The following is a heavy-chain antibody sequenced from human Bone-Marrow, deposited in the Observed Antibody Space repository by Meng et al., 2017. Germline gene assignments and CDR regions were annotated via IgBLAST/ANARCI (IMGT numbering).Heavy chain of an antibody. CDR3: ARGGRSWYYDY. CDR2: ISSSSSYI. D-gene: IGHD6-13*01. V-gene: IGHV3-21*01. J-gene: IGHJ4*02. CDR1: GFTFSSYS. Sequence: GESLKISCAASGFTFSSYSMNWVRQAPGKGLEWVSSISSSSSYIYYADSVKGRFTISRDNAKNSLYLQMNSLRAEDTAVYYCARGGRSWYYDYWGQGTLVTVSS.